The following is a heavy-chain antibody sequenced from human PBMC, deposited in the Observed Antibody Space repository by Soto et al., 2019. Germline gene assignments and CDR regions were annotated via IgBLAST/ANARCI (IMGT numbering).Heavy chain of an antibody. Sequence: SETLSLACAVSGVSIHNSHSFWGWIRQPPGKGLEFIGSVYYSGGSHYNPSLKGRVTISVDTSNNQVSLRVNSVTAADTAVYYCGRVVEGATRHTDSDSWGQGMLVTVSS. CDR3: GRVVEGATRHTDSDS. D-gene: IGHD2-15*01. CDR2: VYYSGGS. V-gene: IGHV4-39*02. CDR1: GVSIHNSHSF. J-gene: IGHJ5*02.